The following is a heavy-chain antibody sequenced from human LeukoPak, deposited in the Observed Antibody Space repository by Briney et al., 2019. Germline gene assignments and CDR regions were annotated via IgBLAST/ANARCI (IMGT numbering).Heavy chain of an antibody. CDR2: IYYSGST. D-gene: IGHD1-26*01. Sequence: SETLSLTCTVSGGSISSYYWSWIRQPPGKGLEGIGYIYYSGSTNYNPSLKSRVTISVDTSKNQFSLKLSSVTAAHTAVYYCARHKGRWEHTDYWGQGTLVTVSS. V-gene: IGHV4-59*08. J-gene: IGHJ4*02. CDR3: ARHKGRWEHTDY. CDR1: GGSISSYY.